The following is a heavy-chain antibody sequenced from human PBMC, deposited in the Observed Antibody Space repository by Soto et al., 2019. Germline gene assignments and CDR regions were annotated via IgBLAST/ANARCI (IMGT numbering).Heavy chain of an antibody. D-gene: IGHD2-2*01. Sequence: SETLSLTCTVSGVSITNTSYYWDWIRQPPGKGPEWIGSISYSGGTYYDPPLRSRVTMSVDTSKNQFALKLRSVTAADTAVYYCARQVDRGYYYYGMDVWGQGTTVTVSS. CDR1: GVSITNTSYY. CDR3: ARQVDRGYYYYGMDV. V-gene: IGHV4-39*01. CDR2: ISYSGGT. J-gene: IGHJ6*02.